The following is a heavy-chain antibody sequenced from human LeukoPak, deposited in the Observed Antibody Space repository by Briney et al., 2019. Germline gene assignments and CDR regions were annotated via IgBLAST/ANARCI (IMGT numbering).Heavy chain of an antibody. V-gene: IGHV3-49*04. J-gene: IGHJ4*02. D-gene: IGHD3-16*01. Sequence: PGGSLRLSCTASGFTFGDYAMTWVRQAPGKRLEWVGFIRNKAYGATPEYAASLKGRFTISRDDSNSIAYLQMNSLKTEDTAVYYCTRASVVGVTGLPDYWGQGTLVTVSS. CDR3: TRASVVGVTGLPDY. CDR2: IRNKAYGATP. CDR1: GFTFGDYA.